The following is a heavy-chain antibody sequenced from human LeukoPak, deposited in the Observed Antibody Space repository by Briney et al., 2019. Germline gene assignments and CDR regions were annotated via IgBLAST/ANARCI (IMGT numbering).Heavy chain of an antibody. CDR3: AKIQGWFNTAFQI. D-gene: IGHD6-19*01. Sequence: PGGSLRLSCAASGFTFSSYGMHWVRQAPGKGLEWVAFIRYDGSNKYYADSVKGRFTISRDNSKNTLFLQMNSLRAEDTAVYYCAKIQGWFNTAFQIGGQGTMVTVSS. CDR2: IRYDGSNK. CDR1: GFTFSSYG. J-gene: IGHJ3*02. V-gene: IGHV3-30*02.